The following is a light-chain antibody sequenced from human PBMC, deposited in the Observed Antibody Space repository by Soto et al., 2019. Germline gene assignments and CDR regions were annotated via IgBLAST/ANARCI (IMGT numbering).Light chain of an antibody. CDR2: EVS. Sequence: QSVLTQPPSASGSPGQSVTISCTGTSSDVGGYNYVSWYQQHPGKAPKLMIYEVSKRPSGVPDRFSGSKSGNTASLTVSGLQAEDEAGYYCSSDAGSSNEVFGTGTKVTVL. CDR1: SSDVGGYNY. V-gene: IGLV2-8*01. CDR3: SSDAGSSNEV. J-gene: IGLJ1*01.